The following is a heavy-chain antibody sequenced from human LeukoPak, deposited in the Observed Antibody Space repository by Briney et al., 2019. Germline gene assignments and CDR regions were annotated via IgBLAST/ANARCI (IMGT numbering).Heavy chain of an antibody. J-gene: IGHJ4*02. D-gene: IGHD3-22*01. CDR2: IRYDGSNK. CDR1: GFTFSSYG. CDR3: AKDQRNYYDSSGPFDY. Sequence: GGSLRLSCAASGFTFSSYGMHWVRQAPGKGLEWVAFIRYDGSNKYYADSVKGRFTISRDNSKNTLYLQMNSLRAEDTAVYYCAKDQRNYYDSSGPFDYWGQGTLVTVSS. V-gene: IGHV3-30*02.